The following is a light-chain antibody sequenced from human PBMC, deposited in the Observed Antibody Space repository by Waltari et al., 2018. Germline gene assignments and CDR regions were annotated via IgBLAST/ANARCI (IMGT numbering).Light chain of an antibody. CDR3: HEYYATPPDGKT. J-gene: IGKJ1*01. CDR1: QSVLYSSNNKNY. CDR2: WAS. V-gene: IGKV4-1*01. Sequence: DIVMTQSPDSLAVSLGERATINCQSSQSVLYSSNNKNYLAWYQQKAGQPPKLLIYWASTRESGVPDRFSGSGSGTDFTLTISSLQAEDVAVYYCHEYYATPPDGKTFGQGTKVEIK.